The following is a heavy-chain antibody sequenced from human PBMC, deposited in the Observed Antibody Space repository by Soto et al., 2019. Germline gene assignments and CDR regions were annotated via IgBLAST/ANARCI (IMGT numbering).Heavy chain of an antibody. D-gene: IGHD3-16*01. CDR3: AKQVEDSYTGPIFHYSLDS. CDR1: GYSFAGYW. V-gene: IGHV5-10-1*01. J-gene: IGHJ4*02. CDR2: SDPSDSQT. Sequence: GESLKISCKGSGYSFAGYWITWVRQKPGNGLEWMGRSDPSDSQTYYRPSFRGHVTISVTKSIHNAILQWSSLRAWCTDRYQCAKQVEDSYTGPIFHYSLDSWGQGTPVTVSS.